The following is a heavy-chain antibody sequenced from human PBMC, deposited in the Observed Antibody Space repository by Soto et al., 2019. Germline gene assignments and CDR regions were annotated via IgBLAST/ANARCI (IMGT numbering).Heavy chain of an antibody. CDR1: GGSFSGYY. J-gene: IGHJ4*02. CDR2: INHSGST. CDR3: ARRPLSSTGFDY. Sequence: SETLSLTCAVYGGSFSGYYWSWIRPPPGKGLEWIGEINHSGSTNYNPSLKSRVTISVDTSKNQFSLKLSSVTAADTAVYYCARRPLSSTGFDYWGQGTLVTVSS. V-gene: IGHV4-34*01.